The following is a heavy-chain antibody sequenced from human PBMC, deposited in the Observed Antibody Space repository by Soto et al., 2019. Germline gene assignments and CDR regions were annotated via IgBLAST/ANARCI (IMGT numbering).Heavy chain of an antibody. D-gene: IGHD2-15*01. Sequence: ASVKVSCKASGYTFTSYGISWVRQAPGQGLGWMGWISAYNGDTEYAQKFQGRVIMTTDTSTSTVYMELRSLRSDDTAVYYCARVRAELGYCSGGSCLPYYYGMDVWGQGTTVTVSS. J-gene: IGHJ6*02. CDR2: ISAYNGDT. CDR3: ARVRAELGYCSGGSCLPYYYGMDV. CDR1: GYTFTSYG. V-gene: IGHV1-18*01.